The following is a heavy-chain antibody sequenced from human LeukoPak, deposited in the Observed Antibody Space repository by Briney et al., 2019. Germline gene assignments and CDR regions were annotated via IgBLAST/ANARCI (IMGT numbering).Heavy chain of an antibody. J-gene: IGHJ4*02. V-gene: IGHV4-31*03. CDR1: GGSISSGGYY. CDR3: ARADYSNYQSLDY. D-gene: IGHD4-11*01. Sequence: SETLSLTCNVSGGSISSGGYYWSWIRQHPGKGLEWIGYIYSSGSTYYNPSLKSRLTISVDTSKNQFSLTLSSVTAADTAVYYCARADYSNYQSLDYWGQGTLVTVSS. CDR2: IYSSGST.